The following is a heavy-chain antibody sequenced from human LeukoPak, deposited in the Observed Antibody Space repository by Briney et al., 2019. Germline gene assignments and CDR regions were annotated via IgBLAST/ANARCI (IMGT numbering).Heavy chain of an antibody. V-gene: IGHV4-30-2*01. CDR2: IYHSGST. Sequence: PSETLSLTCTVSGGSISSGGYYWSWIRQPPGKGLEWIGYIYHSGSTYYNPSLKSRVTISVDRSKNQFSLKLSSVTAADTAVYYCARDKSHWRAFDIWGQGTMVTVSS. CDR1: GGSISSGGYY. CDR3: ARDKSHWRAFDI. J-gene: IGHJ3*02.